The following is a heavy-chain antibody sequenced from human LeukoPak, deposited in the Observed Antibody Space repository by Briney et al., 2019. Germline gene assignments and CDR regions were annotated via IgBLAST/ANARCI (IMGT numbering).Heavy chain of an antibody. D-gene: IGHD2-15*01. J-gene: IGHJ4*02. V-gene: IGHV3-21*01. CDR1: GFTFSSYS. CDR3: ASSGPYDY. CDR2: ISSSSGYI. Sequence: GGSLRLSCAASGFTFSSYSINWVRQAPGKGLEWVSSISSSSGYIYYADSVKGRFTISRDNAKNSLYLQMNSLRAEDTAVYYCASSGPYDYWGQGTLVTVSS.